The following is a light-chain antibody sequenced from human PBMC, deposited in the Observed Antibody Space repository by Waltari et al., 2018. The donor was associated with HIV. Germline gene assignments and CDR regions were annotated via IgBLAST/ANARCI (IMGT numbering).Light chain of an antibody. CDR2: DDS. J-gene: IGLJ3*02. V-gene: IGLV3-21*04. CDR1: NLRNTS. Sequence: SYVLTQPPSVSEAPGKTARLTCGGNNLRNTSVPRYQQKPGQAPVLVIYDDSDRPSRIPERFSGSNSGNSATLTISRVEAGDEADYYCQVWDRSGDQWVFGGGTKLTVL. CDR3: QVWDRSGDQWV.